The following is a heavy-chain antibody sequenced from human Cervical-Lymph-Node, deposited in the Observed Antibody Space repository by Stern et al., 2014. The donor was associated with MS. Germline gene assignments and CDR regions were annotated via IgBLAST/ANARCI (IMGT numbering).Heavy chain of an antibody. CDR3: ARDYYSASDY. D-gene: IGHD3-10*01. CDR1: GFTFFNYA. Sequence: EAQLLQSGGDLVQPGGSLRLSCAASGFTFFNYAMRWVRQAPGKGLVWVSRVSGDGSTTTYADSVKGRFPISRDNAKNTLYLQMNGLRAEDTAVYYCARDYYSASDYWGQGTLVTVSS. CDR2: VSGDGSTT. V-gene: IGHV3-74*03. J-gene: IGHJ4*02.